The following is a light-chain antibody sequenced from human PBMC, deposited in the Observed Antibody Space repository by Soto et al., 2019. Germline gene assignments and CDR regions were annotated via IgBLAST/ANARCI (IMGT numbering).Light chain of an antibody. CDR3: AAWDDSLSGHVV. CDR2: GDY. CDR1: PSNIGSNT. Sequence: QSVLTQPPSASGTPGQWVTISCSGSPSNIGSNTVSWYQQFSGSAPRLIMYGDYRRPSGVPDRFSGSKSGTSASLAISGLQPEDESIFYCAAWDDSLSGHVVFGGGTKVTVL. J-gene: IGLJ2*01. V-gene: IGLV1-44*01.